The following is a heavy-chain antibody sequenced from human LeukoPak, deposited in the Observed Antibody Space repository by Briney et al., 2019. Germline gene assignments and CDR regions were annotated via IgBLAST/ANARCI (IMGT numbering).Heavy chain of an antibody. CDR1: GFTITNYA. CDR2: ISASGEST. D-gene: IGHD3-16*01. Sequence: GGSLRLSCAASGFTITNYAMSWVRQAPGKGLEWVSAISASGESTYYTDSVKGRFTISRDVSKNTLYFQMNSLRDDDTAIYYCAKASDPLGHFDHWGQGTLVTVSS. V-gene: IGHV3-23*01. J-gene: IGHJ4*02. CDR3: AKASDPLGHFDH.